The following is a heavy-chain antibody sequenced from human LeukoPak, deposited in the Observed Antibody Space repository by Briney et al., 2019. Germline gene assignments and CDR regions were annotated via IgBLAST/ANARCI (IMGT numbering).Heavy chain of an antibody. CDR1: GVSISVNDYY. V-gene: IGHV4-39*01. D-gene: IGHD6-6*01. J-gene: IGHJ5*02. Sequence: SETLSLTCTVSGVSISVNDYYWAWIRQPPGKGLEWIGNIYSSGATYYNPSLKSRVTISADASKNQFSLGLRSVTAADTAIYYCARTPSSSYVWFDPWGQGTLVTVPS. CDR3: ARTPSSSYVWFDP. CDR2: IYSSGAT.